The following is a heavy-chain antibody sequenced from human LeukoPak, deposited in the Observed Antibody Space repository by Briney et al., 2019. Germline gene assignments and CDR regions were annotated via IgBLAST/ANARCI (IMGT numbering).Heavy chain of an antibody. D-gene: IGHD1-26*01. J-gene: IGHJ4*02. CDR2: IYSDGTT. Sequence: GGSLRLSCAASGFTVNNNYMSWVRQAPGKGLECVSLIYSDGTTYYADSVKGRFTISRDNSKNTLYLQMNSLRAEDTAVYYCAREVGSYYRYFDNWGQGTLVTVSS. V-gene: IGHV3-53*01. CDR1: GFTVNNNY. CDR3: AREVGSYYRYFDN.